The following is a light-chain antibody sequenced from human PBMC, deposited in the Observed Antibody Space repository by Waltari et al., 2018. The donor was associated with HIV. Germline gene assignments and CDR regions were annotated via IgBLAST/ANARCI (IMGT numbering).Light chain of an antibody. CDR2: EVT. Sequence: QSALTQPLSASGSLGQSVTISCTGSSSDIGAYDSVSWFQQHPRRAPKLLLYEVTRRPSSVSDRFSGSRSGSTAFLTVAGLQPDDEATYFCSSYGDSLRVLFGGGTNVTVL. V-gene: IGLV2-8*01. CDR3: SSYGDSLRVL. CDR1: SSDIGAYDS. J-gene: IGLJ3*02.